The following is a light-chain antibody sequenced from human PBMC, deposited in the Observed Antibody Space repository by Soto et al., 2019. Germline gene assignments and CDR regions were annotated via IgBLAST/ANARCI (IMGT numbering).Light chain of an antibody. CDR2: KDS. CDR1: RSNIGSHY. V-gene: IGLV1-47*01. Sequence: QTVVTQPPSASGAHGQWVTISCSGSRSNIGSHYISWYQHLPGTAPKLLIYKDSQRPSGVPDRFSGSKSGTSASLAIGGLRSEDEGSYYCATWDDSLGRRVLFGGGTQLTVL. CDR3: ATWDDSLGRRVL. J-gene: IGLJ3*02.